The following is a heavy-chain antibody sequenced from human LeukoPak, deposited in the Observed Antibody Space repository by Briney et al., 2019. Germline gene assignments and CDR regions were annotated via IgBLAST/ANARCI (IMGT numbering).Heavy chain of an antibody. J-gene: IGHJ3*02. D-gene: IGHD1-26*01. CDR1: GGSISSSS. CDR3: ARDGGSYRLGDAFDI. Sequence: LSLTCTVSGGSISSSSYYWGWIREPPGKGLEGVAVISYDRSNKYYADSVKGRLTISRDNSKKALYLQMNSLRAEDTAVYYCARDGGSYRLGDAFDIWGQGTMVTVSS. V-gene: IGHV3-30*03. CDR2: ISYDRSNK.